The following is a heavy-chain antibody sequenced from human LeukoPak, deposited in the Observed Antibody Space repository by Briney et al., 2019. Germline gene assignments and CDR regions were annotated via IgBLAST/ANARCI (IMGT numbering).Heavy chain of an antibody. CDR2: IYYSGST. CDR3: ARGGDGYDWEFDP. CDR1: GGSISSGGYY. Sequence: SETLSLTCTVSGGSISSGGYYWSWIRQHPGKGLEWIGYIYYSGSTYYNPSLKSRVTISVDTSKNQFSLKLSSVTAADTAVYYCARGGDGYDWEFDPWGQGTLVTVSS. J-gene: IGHJ5*02. D-gene: IGHD5-12*01. V-gene: IGHV4-31*03.